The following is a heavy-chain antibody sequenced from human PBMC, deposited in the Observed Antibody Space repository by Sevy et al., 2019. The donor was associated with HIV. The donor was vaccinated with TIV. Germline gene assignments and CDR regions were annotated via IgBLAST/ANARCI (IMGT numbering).Heavy chain of an antibody. CDR1: GFTFSTYS. J-gene: IGHJ4*02. CDR3: ARASGTTGTFLGSLVTFEY. CDR2: ISGSITSSNDYK. D-gene: IGHD1-7*01. Sequence: GSLRLSCAASGFTFSTYSMNWVRQAPGKGLEWVSSISGSITSSNDYKYYADSVTGRFTISRDNAKNSLYLQMNSLSPEDTAIYYCARASGTTGTFLGSLVTFEYWGQGALVTVSS. V-gene: IGHV3-21*01.